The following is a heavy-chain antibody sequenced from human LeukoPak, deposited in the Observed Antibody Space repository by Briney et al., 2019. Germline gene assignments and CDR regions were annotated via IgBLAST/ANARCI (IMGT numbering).Heavy chain of an antibody. CDR1: GYTFTSYG. CDR3: ARCPHKQWLVSYYYGMDV. Sequence: ASVKVSCKASGYTFTSYGISWFRQPPEKGLKWLEWITASNGNTNYAQKLQGRVTMTTDTSTSTAYMELRSLRSDDTAVYYCARCPHKQWLVSYYYGMDVWGKGTTVTVSS. D-gene: IGHD5-12*01. J-gene: IGHJ6*04. CDR2: ITASNGNT. V-gene: IGHV1-18*04.